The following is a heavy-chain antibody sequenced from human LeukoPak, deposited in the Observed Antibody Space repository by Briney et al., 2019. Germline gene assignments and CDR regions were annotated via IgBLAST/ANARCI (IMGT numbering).Heavy chain of an antibody. CDR2: IYYSGST. CDR1: GGSISSYY. CDR3: AISRSGYSHFDY. D-gene: IGHD3-22*01. J-gene: IGHJ4*02. V-gene: IGHV4-59*01. Sequence: PSETLSLTCTVSGGSISSYYWSWIRQAPGKGLEWIGYIYYSGSTNYNPSLKSRVTISVDTSKNQFSLKLSSVTAADTAVYYCAISRSGYSHFDYWGQGTLVTVSS.